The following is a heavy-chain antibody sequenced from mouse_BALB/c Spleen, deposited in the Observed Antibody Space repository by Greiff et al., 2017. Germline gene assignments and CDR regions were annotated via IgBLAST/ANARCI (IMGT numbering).Heavy chain of an antibody. CDR2: ISSGGST. D-gene: IGHD2-14*01. CDR1: GFTFSSYA. Sequence: DVKLVESGGGLVKPGGSLKLSCAASGFTFSSYAMSWVRQTPEKRLEWVASISSGGSTYYPDSVKGRFTISRDNARNILYLQMSSLRSEDTAMYYCARSSYRGDAMDYWGQGTSVTVSS. V-gene: IGHV5-6-5*01. J-gene: IGHJ4*01. CDR3: ARSSYRGDAMDY.